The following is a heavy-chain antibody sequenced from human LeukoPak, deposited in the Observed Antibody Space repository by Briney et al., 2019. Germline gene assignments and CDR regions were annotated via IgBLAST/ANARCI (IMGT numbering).Heavy chain of an antibody. D-gene: IGHD2-2*01. V-gene: IGHV1-2*02. J-gene: IGHJ4*02. CDR1: GYTFTGYY. CDR3: AGKSASRATSEFDY. CDR2: INPNSGGT. Sequence: ASVKVSCKASGYTFTGYYMHWVRQAPGQGLEWMGYINPNSGGTNYAQKFQGRVTMTRDTSISTAYMELSRLTSDDTAVYYCAGKSASRATSEFDYWGQGTLVTASS.